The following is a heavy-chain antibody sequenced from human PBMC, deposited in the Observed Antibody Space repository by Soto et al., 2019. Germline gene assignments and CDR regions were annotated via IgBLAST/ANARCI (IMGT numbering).Heavy chain of an antibody. D-gene: IGHD3-10*01. CDR1: GYTFTIYG. V-gene: IGHV1-18*01. CDR2: ISAYNGNT. Sequence: ASVKVSCKASGYTFTIYGISWVRRAPGQGLEWMGWISAYNGNTNYAQKLQGRVTMTTDTSTSTAYMELRSLRSDDTAVYYCARAGPMVRGVIITDAFDIWGQGTMVTVSS. J-gene: IGHJ3*02. CDR3: ARAGPMVRGVIITDAFDI.